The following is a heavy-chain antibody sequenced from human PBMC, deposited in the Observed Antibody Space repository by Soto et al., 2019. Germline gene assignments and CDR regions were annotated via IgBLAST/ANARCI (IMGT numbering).Heavy chain of an antibody. Sequence: QVQLQESGPGLVKPSETLSLTCTVSGGSVSSGSYYWSWIRQPPGKGLEWIGYIYYSGSTNYNPSLNSRVTISVDTAKNQFSLKLSSVTAADTAVYYCAREKSSGPIVVVTHRLGRWFDPWGQGTLVTVSS. D-gene: IGHD2-21*02. CDR1: GGSVSSGSYY. J-gene: IGHJ5*02. V-gene: IGHV4-61*01. CDR2: IYYSGST. CDR3: AREKSSGPIVVVTHRLGRWFDP.